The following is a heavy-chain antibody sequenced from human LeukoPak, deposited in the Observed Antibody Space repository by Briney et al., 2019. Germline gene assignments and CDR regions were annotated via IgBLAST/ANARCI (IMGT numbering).Heavy chain of an antibody. J-gene: IGHJ4*02. V-gene: IGHV3-30*02. CDR1: GFTFSSYG. CDR3: AKDWDDYYGSGSYFDY. CDR2: IRYDGSNK. Sequence: GGSLRLSCAASGFTFSSYGMHWVRQAPGKGLEWVAFIRYDGSNKYYADSVKGRFTMSRDNSKNTLYLQMNILRAEDTAVYYCAKDWDDYYGSGSYFDYWGQGTLVTVSS. D-gene: IGHD3-10*01.